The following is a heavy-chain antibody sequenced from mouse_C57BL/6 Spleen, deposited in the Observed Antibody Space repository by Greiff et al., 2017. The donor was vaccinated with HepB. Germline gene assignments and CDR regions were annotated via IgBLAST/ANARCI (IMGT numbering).Heavy chain of an antibody. CDR2: ISSGGDYI. Sequence: EVMLVESGEGLVKPGGSLKLSCAASGFTFSSYAMSWVRQTPEKRLEWVAYISSGGDYIYYADTVKGRFTISRDHARNTLYLQMSSLKSEDTAMYYCTRENDGYSEAWFADWGQGTLVTVSA. CDR1: GFTFSSYA. J-gene: IGHJ3*01. V-gene: IGHV5-9-1*02. D-gene: IGHD2-3*01. CDR3: TRENDGYSEAWFAD.